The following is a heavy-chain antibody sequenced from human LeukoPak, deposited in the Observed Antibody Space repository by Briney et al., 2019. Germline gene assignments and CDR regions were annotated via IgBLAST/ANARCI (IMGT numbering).Heavy chain of an antibody. D-gene: IGHD6-13*01. CDR1: GFTFSNYG. J-gene: IGHJ4*02. Sequence: PGGSLRLSCAASGFTFSNYGMQWVRQAPGKGREWGAVISYEGSTRYYADSVKGRCTIARDNSKSTLYLQVNGLRAEDTAVYYCASRYSRQYYFDYWGQGTLVTVSS. CDR3: ASRYSRQYYFDY. V-gene: IGHV3-30*03. CDR2: ISYEGSTR.